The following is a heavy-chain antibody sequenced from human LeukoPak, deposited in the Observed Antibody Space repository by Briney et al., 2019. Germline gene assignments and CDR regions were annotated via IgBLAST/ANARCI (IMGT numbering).Heavy chain of an antibody. CDR2: ISSSSSYI. CDR1: AVTFSSYS. CDR3: ARESSSSWSKNYFDY. J-gene: IGHJ4*02. Sequence: GGALRLSCSASAVTFSSYSMNWVRQAPGKGLEWVSSISSSSSYIYYADSVKGRCTISRDKAKNSLYLQMNSVRAADTAVYYCARESSSSWSKNYFDYWGQGTLVTVSS. V-gene: IGHV3-21*01. D-gene: IGHD6-13*01.